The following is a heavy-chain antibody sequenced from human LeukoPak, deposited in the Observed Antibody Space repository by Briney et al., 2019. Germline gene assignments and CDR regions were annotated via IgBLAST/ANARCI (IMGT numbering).Heavy chain of an antibody. V-gene: IGHV4-61*01. D-gene: IGHD4-17*01. CDR3: ARTYGDYGGYYYYGMDV. J-gene: IGHJ6*02. Sequence: SETLSLTCTVSGGSISSSSYYWSWIRQPPGKGLEWIGYIYYSGSTNYNPSLKSRVTISVDTSKNQFSLKLSSVTAADTAVYYCARTYGDYGGYYYYGMDVWGQGTTVTVSS. CDR2: IYYSGST. CDR1: GGSISSSSYY.